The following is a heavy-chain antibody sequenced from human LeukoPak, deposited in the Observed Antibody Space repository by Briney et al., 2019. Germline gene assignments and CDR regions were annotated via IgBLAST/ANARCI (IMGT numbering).Heavy chain of an antibody. CDR1: GFTFSSYG. CDR3: AKDLYLRPYYYGMDV. D-gene: IGHD6-25*01. J-gene: IGHJ6*02. CDR2: ISYDGSNK. Sequence: PGGSLRLSCAASGFTFSSYGMHWVRQAPGKGLEWVAVISYDGSNKYYADSVKGRFTISRDNSKNTLYLQMNSLRAEDTAVYYCAKDLYLRPYYYGMDVWGQGTTVTVSS. V-gene: IGHV3-30*18.